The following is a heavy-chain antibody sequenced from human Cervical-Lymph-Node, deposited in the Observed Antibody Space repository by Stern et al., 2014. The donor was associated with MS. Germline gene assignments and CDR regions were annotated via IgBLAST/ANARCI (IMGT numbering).Heavy chain of an antibody. V-gene: IGHV3-30*18. Sequence: VQLEESGGGVVQPGRSLRLSCAASGFTFSSYGMHWVRQAPGKGLEWVAVISYDGSNKYYADSVKGRFTISRDNSKNTLYLQMNSLRAEDTAVYYCAKRFGYSSSWYRGGYYYYGMDVWGQGTTVTVSS. CDR2: ISYDGSNK. J-gene: IGHJ6*02. D-gene: IGHD6-13*01. CDR1: GFTFSSYG. CDR3: AKRFGYSSSWYRGGYYYYGMDV.